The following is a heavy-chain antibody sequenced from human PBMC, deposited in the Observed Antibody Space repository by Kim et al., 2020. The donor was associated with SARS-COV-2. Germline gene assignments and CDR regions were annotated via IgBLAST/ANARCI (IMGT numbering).Heavy chain of an antibody. V-gene: IGHV3-11*06. D-gene: IGHD6-13*01. CDR3: ARDKDSCSWYGTYYGMDV. J-gene: IGHJ6*02. Sequence: KARFTISRDTAKSSLYLTMNSLRAEDTAVYYCARDKDSCSWYGTYYGMDVWGQGTTVTVSS.